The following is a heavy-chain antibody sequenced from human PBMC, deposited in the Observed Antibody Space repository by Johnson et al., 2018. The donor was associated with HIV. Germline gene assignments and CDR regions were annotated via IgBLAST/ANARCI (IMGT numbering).Heavy chain of an antibody. J-gene: IGHJ3*02. CDR2: IKQDGSEK. CDR3: ASRRYGYVMHAFDI. Sequence: VQLVESGGGLVQPGGSLRLSCAASGFTFSSYWMSWVRQAPGKGLEWVANIKQDGSEKYYVDSVKGRFTISRDNAKNSLYLQMNSLRAEDTAVYYCASRRYGYVMHAFDIWGQGTMVTVSS. CDR1: GFTFSSYW. D-gene: IGHD5-18*01. V-gene: IGHV3-7*01.